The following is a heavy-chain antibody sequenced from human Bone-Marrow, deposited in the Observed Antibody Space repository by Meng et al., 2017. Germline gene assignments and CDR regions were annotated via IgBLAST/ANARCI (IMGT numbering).Heavy chain of an antibody. CDR3: ARGRRYEYYYAMDV. CDR2: ITHSGSA. Sequence: SQTLSLTCAVDGGTFSNYYWTWIRQSPGRGLEWIVEITHSGSATYNPSLRSRVTISVDTSKNQFSLKVNSVTAADTAVYYCARGRRYEYYYAMDVWGQGTTVTVSS. V-gene: IGHV4-34*01. D-gene: IGHD3-16*02. J-gene: IGHJ6*02. CDR1: GGTFSNYY.